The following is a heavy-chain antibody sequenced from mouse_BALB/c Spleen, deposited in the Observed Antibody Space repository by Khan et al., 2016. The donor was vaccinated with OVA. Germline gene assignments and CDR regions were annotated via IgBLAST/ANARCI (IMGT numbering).Heavy chain of an antibody. Sequence: VQLQQPGAEFVRSGASVKLSCTASGFNIKDHYMHWVKQRPEQGLEWIGRIAPANGNIEYDPKFQGKATITADTSSNTAHLQLSSLTSEDTAVYCCVRSPGSSVYWGQGTLVTVSA. CDR1: GFNIKDHY. D-gene: IGHD1-1*01. J-gene: IGHJ3*01. CDR2: IAPANGNI. V-gene: IGHV14-3*02. CDR3: VRSPGSSVY.